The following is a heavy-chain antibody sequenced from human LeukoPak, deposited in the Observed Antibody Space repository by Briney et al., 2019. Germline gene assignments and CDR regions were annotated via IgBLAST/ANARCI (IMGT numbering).Heavy chain of an antibody. CDR3: VKEERGYSYGDY. Sequence: GGSLRLSCAASGFTFNNCAMSWVRQPPGKGLEWVSAVTDDGTTTYYADSVKGRFTISRDNSKNTVYLQMNYLTADDSIRYYCVKEERGYSYGDYWGQGTLVTVSS. D-gene: IGHD5-18*01. V-gene: IGHV3-23*01. CDR1: GFTFNNCA. CDR2: VTDDGTTT. J-gene: IGHJ4*02.